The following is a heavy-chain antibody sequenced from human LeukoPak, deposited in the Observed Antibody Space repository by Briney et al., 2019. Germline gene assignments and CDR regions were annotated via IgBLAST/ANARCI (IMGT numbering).Heavy chain of an antibody. V-gene: IGHV4-34*01. D-gene: IGHD5-18*01. Sequence: SETLSLTCAVYGGSFSAYYRTWIRQPPGKGLEWIGEINHSGSTNYNPSLRSRVTISVDTSYKQFSLRLSSVTAADTAVYYCAPRGDIEHSYVYGKWFDPWGQGTRVTVSS. J-gene: IGHJ5*02. CDR3: APRGDIEHSYVYGKWFDP. CDR2: INHSGST. CDR1: GGSFSAYY.